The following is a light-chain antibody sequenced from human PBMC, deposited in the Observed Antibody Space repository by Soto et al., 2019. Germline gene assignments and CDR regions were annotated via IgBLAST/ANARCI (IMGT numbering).Light chain of an antibody. Sequence: QSALTQPASVSGSPGQSITISCTGTNSDVGSYNRVSWYQQPPGTAPKLIIYDVNNRPSGVSYRFSGSKSGNTASLTISGLQAEDEADYYCNSYTTCETYVFGTGTKVTVL. CDR1: NSDVGSYNR. V-gene: IGLV2-14*01. CDR2: DVN. J-gene: IGLJ1*01. CDR3: NSYTTCETYV.